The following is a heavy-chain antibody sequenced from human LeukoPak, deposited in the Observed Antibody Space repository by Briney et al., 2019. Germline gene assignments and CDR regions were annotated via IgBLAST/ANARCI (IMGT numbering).Heavy chain of an antibody. CDR2: IIPIFGTA. D-gene: IGHD2-15*01. CDR3: ATSRLGYCSGGSCYSLDY. Sequence: ASVKVSCKASGGTFSSYAISWVRQAPGQGLEWMGGIIPIFGTANYARKFQGRVTITTDESTSTAYMELSSLRSEDTAVYYCATSRLGYCSGGSCYSLDYWGQGTLVTVSS. V-gene: IGHV1-69*05. CDR1: GGTFSSYA. J-gene: IGHJ4*02.